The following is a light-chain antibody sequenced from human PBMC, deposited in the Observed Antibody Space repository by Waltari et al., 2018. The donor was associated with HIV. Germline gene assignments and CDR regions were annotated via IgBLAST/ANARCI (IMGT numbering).Light chain of an antibody. CDR1: QSVNSRH. CDR2: ATS. CDR3: QKYATLPLL. Sequence: EIVLTQSPGTRSLSPGERATLSCRASQSVNSRHLAWYQQKPGQAPRLLIYATSSRAAGIPDRFSGSGSGTDFTLTISRLEPEDFAVYYCQKYATLPLLFGGGTNVEIK. V-gene: IGKV3-20*01. J-gene: IGKJ4*01.